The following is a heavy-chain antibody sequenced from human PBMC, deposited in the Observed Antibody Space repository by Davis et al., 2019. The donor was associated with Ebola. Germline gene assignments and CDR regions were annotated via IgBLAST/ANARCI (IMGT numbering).Heavy chain of an antibody. D-gene: IGHD5-18*01. CDR3: ARDAYKRGYSYGYGMDV. Sequence: GESLKISCAASGFTFSSYAMSWVRQAPGKGLEWVSAISGSGGSTYYADSVKGRFTITRDNFKNTLYLQMNSLRAEDTAVYYCARDAYKRGYSYGYGMDVWGQGTTVTVSS. J-gene: IGHJ6*02. V-gene: IGHV3-23*01. CDR2: ISGSGGST. CDR1: GFTFSSYA.